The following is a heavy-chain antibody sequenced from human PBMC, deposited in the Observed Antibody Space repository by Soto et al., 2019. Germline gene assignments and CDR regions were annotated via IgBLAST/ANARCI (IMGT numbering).Heavy chain of an antibody. CDR2: ISRGGST. CDR3: ARNTFGGAYDFCP. D-gene: IGHD3-3*01. Sequence: EVQLVESGGGLVRPGGSLRLSCAASGFTFTNLYMTWVRQAPGKGLEWVSVISRGGSTYYADSVKGRFTISRDKSKNTLYMEMNIRRAGAAAVCYCARNTFGGAYDFCPGGQGTLVTVSP. CDR1: GFTFTNLY. V-gene: IGHV3-66*01. J-gene: IGHJ4*02.